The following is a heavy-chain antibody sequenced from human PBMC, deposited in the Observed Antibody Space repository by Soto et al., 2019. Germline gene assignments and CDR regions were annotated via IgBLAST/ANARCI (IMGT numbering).Heavy chain of an antibody. Sequence: ASVKVSCKASGYTFTSYGISWVRQAPGQGLEWMGWISAYNGNTNYAQKLQGRVTMTTDTSTSTAYMELRSLRSDDTAVYYCARDLPTYYDFCSGYYGPYYYGMDVWGQGTTVTSP. CDR3: ARDLPTYYDFCSGYYGPYYYGMDV. V-gene: IGHV1-18*01. CDR1: GYTFTSYG. CDR2: ISAYNGNT. D-gene: IGHD3-3*01. J-gene: IGHJ6*02.